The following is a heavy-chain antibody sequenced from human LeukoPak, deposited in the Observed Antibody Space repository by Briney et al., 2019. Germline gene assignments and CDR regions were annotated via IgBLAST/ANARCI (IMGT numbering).Heavy chain of an antibody. CDR1: GGSISSYY. CDR3: ARAANYYYYMDV. V-gene: IGHV4-59*12. Sequence: PSETLSLTCTVSGGSISSYYWSWIRQPPGKGLEWIGYIYYSGSTNYNPSLKSRVTISVDTSKNQFSLKLSSVTAADTAVYYCARAANYYYYMDVWGKGTTVTTSS. J-gene: IGHJ6*03. CDR2: IYYSGST.